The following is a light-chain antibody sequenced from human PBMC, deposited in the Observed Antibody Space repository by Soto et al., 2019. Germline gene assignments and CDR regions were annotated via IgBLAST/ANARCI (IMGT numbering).Light chain of an antibody. CDR2: EVS. Sequence: QSALTKPASVSGSPGQSITISCTGTSSDVGGYNDVSWYQQHPGKAPKLMIYEVSNRPSGVYNRFSGSKSGNTASLTISGLQAEDEADYYCSSYTSSSTYVFGTGTKLTVL. CDR3: SSYTSSSTYV. V-gene: IGLV2-14*01. CDR1: SSDVGGYND. J-gene: IGLJ1*01.